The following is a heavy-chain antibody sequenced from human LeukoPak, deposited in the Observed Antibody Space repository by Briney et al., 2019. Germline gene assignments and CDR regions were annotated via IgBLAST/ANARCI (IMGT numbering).Heavy chain of an antibody. CDR3: ARKFKRYYYDSSGYYPPDY. J-gene: IGHJ4*02. D-gene: IGHD3-22*01. CDR1: GFTFSSYS. Sequence: GGSLRLSCAASGFTFSSYSMNWVRQAPGKGLEWVSYISSSSSTIYYADSVKGRFTISRDNAKNSLYLQMNSLRAEDTAVYYCARKFKRYYYDSSGYYPPDYWGQGTLVTVSS. V-gene: IGHV3-48*01. CDR2: ISSSSSTI.